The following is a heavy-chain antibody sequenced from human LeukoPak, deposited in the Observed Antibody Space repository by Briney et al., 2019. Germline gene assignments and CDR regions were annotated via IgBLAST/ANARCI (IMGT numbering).Heavy chain of an antibody. J-gene: IGHJ4*02. CDR2: IKQDGSEK. V-gene: IGHV3-7*01. CDR3: AREHTPYGSGCTAAY. CDR1: GFTFSSYW. D-gene: IGHD6-19*01. Sequence: GGSLRLSCAAPGFTFSSYWMSWVRQAPGKGLEWVANIKQDGSEKYYVDSVKGRFTISRDNAKNSLYLQMNSLRAEDTAVYYCAREHTPYGSGCTAAYWGQGTLVTVSS.